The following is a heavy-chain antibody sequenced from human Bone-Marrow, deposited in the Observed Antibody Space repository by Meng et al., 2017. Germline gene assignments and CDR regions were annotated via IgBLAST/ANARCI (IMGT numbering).Heavy chain of an antibody. Sequence: GGPLRLSCAASGFTFSRFWMHWVRQAPGKGLVWVSRLSPDGSDTNYADSVKGRFTISRDNARNTLYLQMNSLRAEDTAVYYCARVSPLEQWIGKDAFDIWGQGTMVTVSS. CDR2: LSPDGSDT. J-gene: IGHJ3*02. V-gene: IGHV3-74*01. D-gene: IGHD6-19*01. CDR3: ARVSPLEQWIGKDAFDI. CDR1: GFTFSRFW.